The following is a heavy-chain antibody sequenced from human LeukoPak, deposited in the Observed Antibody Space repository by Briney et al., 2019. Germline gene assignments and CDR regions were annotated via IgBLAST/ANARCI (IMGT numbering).Heavy chain of an antibody. D-gene: IGHD6-19*01. J-gene: IGHJ4*02. CDR1: GYTFTSSG. CDR3: ARDRSGWLIDNY. Sequence: RASVKVSCKASGYTFTSSGISWVRQAPGQGLEWMGWISAYNGNTNYAQKLQGRVTMTTDTSTSTAYMELRSLRSDDTAVYYCARDRSGWLIDNYWGQGTLVTVSS. V-gene: IGHV1-18*01. CDR2: ISAYNGNT.